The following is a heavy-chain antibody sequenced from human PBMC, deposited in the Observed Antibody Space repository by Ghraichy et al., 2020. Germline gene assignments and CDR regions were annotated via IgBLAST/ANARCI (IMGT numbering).Heavy chain of an antibody. CDR3: AKDGAYSSSWYIDD. CDR2: ISGSGGST. V-gene: IGHV3-23*01. J-gene: IGHJ4*02. Sequence: GGSLRLSCAASGFTFSSYAMSWVRQAPGKGLEWVSAISGSGGSTYYADSVKGRFTISRDNSKNTLYLQMNSLRAEDTAVYYCAKDGAYSSSWYIDDWGQGTLVTVSS. D-gene: IGHD6-13*01. CDR1: GFTFSSYA.